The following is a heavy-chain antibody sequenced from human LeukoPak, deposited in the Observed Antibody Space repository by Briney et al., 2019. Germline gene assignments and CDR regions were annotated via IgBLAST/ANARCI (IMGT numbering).Heavy chain of an antibody. CDR2: INPNSGGT. V-gene: IGHV1-2*04. CDR3: AKDQGGVLGGNWNYFDY. Sequence: ASVKVSCKASGYTFTGYYMHWVRQAPGQGLEWMGWINPNSGGTNYAQKFQGWVTMTRDTSISTAYMELSRLRSDDTAVYYCAKDQGGVLGGNWNYFDYWGQGTLVTVSS. J-gene: IGHJ4*02. CDR1: GYTFTGYY. D-gene: IGHD1-20*01.